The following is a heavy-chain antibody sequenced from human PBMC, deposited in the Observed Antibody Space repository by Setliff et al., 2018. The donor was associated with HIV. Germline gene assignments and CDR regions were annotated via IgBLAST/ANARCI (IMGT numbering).Heavy chain of an antibody. V-gene: IGHV4-39*01. CDR1: GGSISSGGYY. CDR2: IYYSGST. CDR3: ARHSITLVVGVPERDDAFDI. Sequence: SETLSLTCNVSGGSISSGGYYWGWIRQHPGKGLEWIGFIYYSGSTYYNPSLKSRVTISVDTSKNQFSLKLSSVTAADTAVYYCARHSITLVVGVPERDDAFDIWGQGTMVTVSS. J-gene: IGHJ3*02. D-gene: IGHD3-22*01.